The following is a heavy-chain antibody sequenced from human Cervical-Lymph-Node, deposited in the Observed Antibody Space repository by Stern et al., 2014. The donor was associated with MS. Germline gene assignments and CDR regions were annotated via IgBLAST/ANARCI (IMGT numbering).Heavy chain of an antibody. D-gene: IGHD2-15*01. CDR1: GGTFISSYA. CDR3: ARGIVSNRAAATQHNLFDP. CDR2: IIPILGLP. J-gene: IGHJ5*02. V-gene: IGHV1-69*04. Sequence: VQLVQSGAEVKKPGSSVNVSCKASGGTFISSYAITWMRPAPGQGLEWVGRIIPILGLPNYAQKFQGRLTITADTSTSTVYMYLTSLRSEDTAVYYCARGIVSNRAAATQHNLFDPWGQGTLVTVSS.